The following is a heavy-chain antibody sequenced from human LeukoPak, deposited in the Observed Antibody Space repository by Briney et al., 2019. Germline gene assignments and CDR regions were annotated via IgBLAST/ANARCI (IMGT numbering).Heavy chain of an antibody. D-gene: IGHD3-3*01. CDR1: GFTFSNAW. CDR2: IKSKTDGGAT. CDR3: TTTSSTLFGVVIHPANDY. Sequence: GGSLRLSCAASGFTFSNAWMSWVRQAPGKGLEWVGRIKSKTDGGATDYAAPVKGRFTISRDDSKNTLYLQMNSLKTEDTAVYYCTTTSSTLFGVVIHPANDYWGQGTLVTVSS. V-gene: IGHV3-15*01. J-gene: IGHJ4*02.